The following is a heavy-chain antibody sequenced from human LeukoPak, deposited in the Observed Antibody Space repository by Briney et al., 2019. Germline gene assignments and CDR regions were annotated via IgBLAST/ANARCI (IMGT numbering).Heavy chain of an antibody. D-gene: IGHD1-1*01. CDR1: GFTFSTSA. CDR3: ARHSSQGTFAN. CDR2: IGGGGAT. J-gene: IGHJ4*02. Sequence: QSGGSLILSCLGSGFTFSTSAMSWVRHAPGKGLEWVSAIGGGGATYYADSVKGRFTISRDSSRNTLYLQMNSLRADDTAVYNCARHSSQGTFANWGQGTLVTVSS. V-gene: IGHV3-23*01.